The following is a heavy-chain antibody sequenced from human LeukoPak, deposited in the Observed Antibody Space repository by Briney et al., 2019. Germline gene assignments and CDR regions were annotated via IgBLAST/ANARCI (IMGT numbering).Heavy chain of an antibody. D-gene: IGHD5-18*01. V-gene: IGHV4-31*03. CDR2: IYFSGST. CDR1: GGSISSGGYY. Sequence: SQTLSLTCTVSGGSISSGGYYWSWIRQHPGKGLEWIGYIYFSGSTYYNPSLKSRVTISVDTSKNQFSLKLSSVTAADTAVYYCASVDTAMVGSIDYWGQGTLVTVSS. CDR3: ASVDTAMVGSIDY. J-gene: IGHJ4*02.